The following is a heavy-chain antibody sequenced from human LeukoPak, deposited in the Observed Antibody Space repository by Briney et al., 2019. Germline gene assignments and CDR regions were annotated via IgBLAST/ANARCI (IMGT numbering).Heavy chain of an antibody. CDR3: ARGSIMMTVLVMLSFDY. CDR2: ISHSGDT. D-gene: IGHD3-22*01. J-gene: IGHJ4*02. CDR1: GESLTGFF. V-gene: IGHV4-34*01. Sequence: SETLSLTCGVSGESLTGFFWSWIRQPPGKGREWIGEISHSGDTNYNPSLKSRVSMSVDTSKDQFSLKLSSVTAADAGAYFCARGSIMMTVLVMLSFDYWGQGTLVTVSS.